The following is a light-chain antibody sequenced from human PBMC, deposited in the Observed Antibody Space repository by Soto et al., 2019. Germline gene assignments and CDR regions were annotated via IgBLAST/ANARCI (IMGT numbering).Light chain of an antibody. CDR2: RAS. Sequence: EIVMTQSPATMSVSPGERATLSCRASQSVSINLAWYQQKPGQPPRLLIYRASTRPPGVPARFSGSGSGIDFTLTISSLQSEDFAVYYCQQYNDWPRTFGPGTKVDIK. J-gene: IGKJ3*01. V-gene: IGKV3-15*01. CDR3: QQYNDWPRT. CDR1: QSVSIN.